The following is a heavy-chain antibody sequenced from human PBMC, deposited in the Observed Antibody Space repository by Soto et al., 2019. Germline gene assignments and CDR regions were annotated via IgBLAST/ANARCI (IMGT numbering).Heavy chain of an antibody. D-gene: IGHD6-19*01. CDR2: ISTYNGNT. J-gene: IGHJ4*02. CDR3: AREEGISDWHAFDY. Sequence: QVQLVQSGAEVKKPGASVKVSCKASGYTFTDYGISWVRQAPGQGLEWMGWISTYNGNTIYAQKIQGRVTMTTTTSTSTASVELRSLRSDDTAVYYCAREEGISDWHAFDYWGQGTLVTVAS. CDR1: GYTFTDYG. V-gene: IGHV1-18*04.